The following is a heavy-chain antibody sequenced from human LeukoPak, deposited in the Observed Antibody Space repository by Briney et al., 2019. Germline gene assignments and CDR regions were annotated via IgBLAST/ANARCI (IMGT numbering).Heavy chain of an antibody. Sequence: SETLSLTCTVSGGSISSYYWSWIRQPPGKGLEWIGYIYYSGSTNYNPSLKSRVTISVDTSKNQFSLKLSSVTAADTAVYYCARTMVRGVTTNWGQGTLVTVSS. CDR3: ARTMVRGVTTN. CDR2: IYYSGST. CDR1: GGSISSYY. D-gene: IGHD3-10*01. J-gene: IGHJ4*02. V-gene: IGHV4-59*08.